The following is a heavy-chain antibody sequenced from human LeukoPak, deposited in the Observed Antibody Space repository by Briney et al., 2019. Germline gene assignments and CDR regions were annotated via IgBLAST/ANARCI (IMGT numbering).Heavy chain of an antibody. V-gene: IGHV3-49*04. D-gene: IGHD5-18*01. CDR2: IRSKAYGGTT. CDR1: GFTFGDYA. J-gene: IGHJ4*02. CDR3: TRVGRGYSYGREYYFDY. Sequence: PGRSLRLSCTAPGFTFGDYAMSWVRQAPGKGLEWVGFIRSKAYGGTTEYAASVKGRFTISRDDSKSIAYLQMNSLKTEDTAVYYCTRVGRGYSYGREYYFDYWGQGTLVTVSS.